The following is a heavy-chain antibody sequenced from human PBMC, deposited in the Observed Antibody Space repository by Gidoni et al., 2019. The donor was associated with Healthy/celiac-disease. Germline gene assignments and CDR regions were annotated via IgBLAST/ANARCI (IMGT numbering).Heavy chain of an antibody. CDR2: IIPIFGTA. J-gene: IGHJ6*02. CDR3: ARAPTTVTTKYYYYGMDV. Sequence: QVQLVQSGAEVKKPGSSVKVSCKASGGTFSSYAISWVRQAPGQGLEWMGGIIPIFGTANYAQKFQGRVTITADESTSTAYMEPSSLRSEDTAVYYCARAPTTVTTKYYYYGMDVWGQGTTVTVSS. V-gene: IGHV1-69*01. CDR1: GGTFSSYA. D-gene: IGHD4-17*01.